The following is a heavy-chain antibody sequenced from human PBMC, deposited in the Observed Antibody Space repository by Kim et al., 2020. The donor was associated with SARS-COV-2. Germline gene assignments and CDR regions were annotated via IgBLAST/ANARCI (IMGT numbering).Heavy chain of an antibody. CDR1: GYTFTSYG. D-gene: IGHD3-10*01. CDR2: ISAYNGNT. J-gene: IGHJ4*02. Sequence: ASVKVSCKASGYTFTSYGISWVRQAPGQGLEWMGWISAYNGNTNYAQKLQGRVTMTTDTSTSTAYMELRSLRSDDTAVYYCARGGLNYYGSGSYPPGDYWGQGTLVTVSS. V-gene: IGHV1-18*01. CDR3: ARGGLNYYGSGSYPPGDY.